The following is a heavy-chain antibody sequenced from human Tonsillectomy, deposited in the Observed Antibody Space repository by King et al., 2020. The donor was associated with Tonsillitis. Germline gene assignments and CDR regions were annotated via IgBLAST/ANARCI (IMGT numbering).Heavy chain of an antibody. CDR1: GFTFSNYV. Sequence: VQLVESGGGLVQPGGSLRLSCAASGFTFSNYVMSWVRQAPGKGLEWVAAISGSGGSTYYADSVKGRFTISRDNSKNTLYLQMNSLGAEDTAIYYCAKDRMTPGTYHYFAYWGQGTLATVSS. D-gene: IGHD4-17*01. CDR2: ISGSGGST. J-gene: IGHJ4*02. V-gene: IGHV3-23*04. CDR3: AKDRMTPGTYHYFAY.